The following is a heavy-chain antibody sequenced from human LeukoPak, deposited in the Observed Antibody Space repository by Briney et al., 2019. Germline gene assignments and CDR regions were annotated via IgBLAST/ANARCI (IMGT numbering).Heavy chain of an antibody. V-gene: IGHV4-4*02. Sequence: SGTLSLTCAVSGGSISSSNWWSWVRQPPGKGLEWIGEIYHSGSTNYNPSLKSRVTISVDKSKNQFSLKLSSVTAADTAVYYCARATQTYYYDSSGFRGIGAFDIWGQGTMVTVSS. D-gene: IGHD3-22*01. CDR3: ARATQTYYYDSSGFRGIGAFDI. J-gene: IGHJ3*02. CDR1: GGSISSSNW. CDR2: IYHSGST.